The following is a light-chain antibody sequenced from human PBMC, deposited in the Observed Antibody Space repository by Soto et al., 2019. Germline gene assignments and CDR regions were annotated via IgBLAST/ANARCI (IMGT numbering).Light chain of an antibody. CDR2: GAS. CDR3: QQYSSSPPIT. J-gene: IGKJ1*01. V-gene: IGKV3-20*01. Sequence: EIVMTQSPGTLSVSPGEGATLSCKARQSVTNSYLAWYQQKPAQAPRLLIYGASSRATGIPDRFSGSGSETDFTPTISRLEPEDFAVYYCQQYSSSPPITFGQGTKVDI. CDR1: QSVTNSY.